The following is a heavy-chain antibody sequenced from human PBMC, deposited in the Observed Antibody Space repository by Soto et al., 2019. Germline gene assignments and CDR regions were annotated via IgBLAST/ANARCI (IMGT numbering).Heavy chain of an antibody. Sequence: QITLKESGPTVVKPTQPLTLTCTFSGFSLTTGGVSVGWIRQPPGKALEWLAAIYWDDDKRYSPSLRSRLPITRDPSRNQVVHTFTNTEPGDTATYFCSDTEGELVAGVPLGTTRFSSWGPGALVPVSS. CDR3: SDTEGELVAGVPLGTTRFSS. V-gene: IGHV2-5*02. J-gene: IGHJ5*02. D-gene: IGHD6-19*01. CDR1: GFSLTTGGVS. CDR2: IYWDDDK.